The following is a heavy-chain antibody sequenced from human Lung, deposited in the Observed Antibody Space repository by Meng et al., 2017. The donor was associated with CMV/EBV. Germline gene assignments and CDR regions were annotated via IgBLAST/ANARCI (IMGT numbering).Heavy chain of an antibody. Sequence: GESLKISCAASGFSFNHFAMHWVRQGPGKGLEWVAIVSYDGSQKYYADSVKGRFTISRDNSKNTVYLQMNSLRAEDTATFYCVRSYNNNWHTFVYWGQGTLV. J-gene: IGHJ4*02. CDR1: GFSFNHFA. D-gene: IGHD1-14*01. CDR3: VRSYNNNWHTFVY. V-gene: IGHV3-30*14. CDR2: VSYDGSQK.